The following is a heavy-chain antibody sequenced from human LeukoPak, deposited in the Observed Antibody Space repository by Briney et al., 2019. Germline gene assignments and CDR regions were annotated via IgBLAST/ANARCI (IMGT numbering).Heavy chain of an antibody. CDR1: GCTFNTYW. J-gene: IGHJ4*02. V-gene: IGHV3-7*01. Sequence: QPVGSLRLSCAASGCTFNTYWMSWVRQAPGKGLEWVANMKQDGSEIYYVDSVRGRFSISRDNAKNSLYLQMNSLRDEDTAVYFCVRGGYYFDYWGQGTLVTVSS. CDR2: MKQDGSEI. CDR3: VRGGYYFDY.